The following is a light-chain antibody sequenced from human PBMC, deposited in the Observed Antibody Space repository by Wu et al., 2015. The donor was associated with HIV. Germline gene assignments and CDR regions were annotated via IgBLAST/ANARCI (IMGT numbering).Light chain of an antibody. Sequence: EIVLEQSPGTLSLAVGDRVVFSCRASQSILHDWIAWYQQRPGQAPRLLMYEAYKRAPGTPDRFIGSGSGTEFTLTIDRLEPEDFAIIFCQQYGASPITFGQGTRLEI. CDR2: EAY. V-gene: IGKV3-20*01. CDR3: QQYGASPIT. CDR1: QSILHDW. J-gene: IGKJ5*01.